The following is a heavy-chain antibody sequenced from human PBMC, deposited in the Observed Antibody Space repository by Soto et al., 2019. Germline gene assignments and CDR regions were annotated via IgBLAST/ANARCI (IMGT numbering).Heavy chain of an antibody. D-gene: IGHD6-19*01. CDR2: IYYSGST. J-gene: IGHJ4*02. Sequence: SETLSLTCTISGVSISSGGYYWSWIRQHPGKGLEWIGYIYYSGSTYYNPSLKSRVTISVDTSKNQFSLKLSSVTAADTAVYYCARDLRGWYSGADWGQGTLVTVSS. CDR1: GVSISSGGYY. CDR3: ARDLRGWYSGAD. V-gene: IGHV4-31*03.